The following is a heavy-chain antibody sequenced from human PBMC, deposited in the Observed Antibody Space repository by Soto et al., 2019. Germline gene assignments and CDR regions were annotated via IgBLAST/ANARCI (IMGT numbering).Heavy chain of an antibody. J-gene: IGHJ1*01. CDR2: IKTDGSST. CDR1: GFAFSSYW. D-gene: IGHD2-2*01. CDR3: STLVVPGVPLSY. V-gene: IGHV3-74*01. Sequence: EVQLVESGGGLVQPGGSLRLSCAASGFAFSSYWMHWVRQAPGKGLVWVSRIKTDGSSTSYADSVKGRFTISRDNAKKPLYLQMNSLRVEDTAVYYCSTLVVPGVPLSYWGQGTLVTVSS.